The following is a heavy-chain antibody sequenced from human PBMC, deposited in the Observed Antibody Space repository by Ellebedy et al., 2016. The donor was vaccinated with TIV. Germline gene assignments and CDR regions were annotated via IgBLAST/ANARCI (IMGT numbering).Heavy chain of an antibody. CDR3: ARAVGDSFAGNAFDL. J-gene: IGHJ3*01. V-gene: IGHV4-59*01. D-gene: IGHD2-21*01. CDR2: MYYSAST. CDR1: GGSFSSYF. Sequence: MPSETLSLTSAVSGGSFSSYFWSWIRQPPGKGLEWIGYMYYSASTNYNPSLKRRLTISGDTSKNQFSLKLNSVTAADTAVYYCARAVGDSFAGNAFDLWGQGTSVTVSS.